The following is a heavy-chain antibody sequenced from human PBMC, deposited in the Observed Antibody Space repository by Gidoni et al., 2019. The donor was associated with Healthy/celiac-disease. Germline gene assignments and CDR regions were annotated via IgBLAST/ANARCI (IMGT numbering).Heavy chain of an antibody. CDR2: INHSGST. D-gene: IGHD2-2*02. Sequence: QVQLQQWGAGPLKPSETLSLTCAVYGGSFCGYYWSCIRQPPGKGLEWSGEINHSGSTNYNPSLKSRVTISVDTSKNQFALKLSSVTAADTAVYYCARVKVVPAAIYGGVNWFDPWGQGTLVTVSS. V-gene: IGHV4-34*01. CDR1: GGSFCGYY. J-gene: IGHJ5*02. CDR3: ARVKVVPAAIYGGVNWFDP.